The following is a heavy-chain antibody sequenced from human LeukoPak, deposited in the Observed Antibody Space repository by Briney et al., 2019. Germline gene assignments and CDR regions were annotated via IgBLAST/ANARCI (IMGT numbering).Heavy chain of an antibody. CDR3: ARVTGYVMEDYFDY. J-gene: IGHJ4*02. CDR1: GGSIRGYY. Sequence: PSETLSLTCNVSGGSIRGYYWSWIRQPPGKGLEWIGYIYSSGSTNYNPSLKSRVTISVDTSKNQFSLRLSSVTAADTAVYYCARVTGYVMEDYFDYWGQGTLVTVSS. CDR2: IYSSGST. D-gene: IGHD6-13*01. V-gene: IGHV4-59*01.